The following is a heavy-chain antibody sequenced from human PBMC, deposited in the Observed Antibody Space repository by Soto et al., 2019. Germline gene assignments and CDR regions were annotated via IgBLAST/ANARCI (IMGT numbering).Heavy chain of an antibody. CDR2: IYWDDDK. CDR3: ARLTELYIVFDY. CDR1: GFSLSTSEVG. V-gene: IGHV2-5*02. Sequence: SGPTLVNPTHTLTLTCSFSGFSLSTSEVGVGWVRQPPGKALEWLAVIYWDDDKRYSPALKGRLTITKDTSKSQVVLSLTNVDPVDTATYYCARLTELYIVFDYWGQGALVTVSS. D-gene: IGHD1-26*01. J-gene: IGHJ4*02.